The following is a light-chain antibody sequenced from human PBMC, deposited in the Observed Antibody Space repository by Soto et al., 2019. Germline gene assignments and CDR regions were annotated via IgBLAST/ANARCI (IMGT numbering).Light chain of an antibody. CDR3: NSYTSSSTYV. CDR2: DVS. CDR1: SSDVGNYNY. Sequence: QSALTQPASVSGSPGQSITISCTGTSSDVGNYNYVSWYQQHPGKALKLMIYDVSNRPSGVSNRFSGSKSGNTASLTISGLQAEDEADYYCNSYTSSSTYVFGAGTKLTVL. V-gene: IGLV2-14*01. J-gene: IGLJ1*01.